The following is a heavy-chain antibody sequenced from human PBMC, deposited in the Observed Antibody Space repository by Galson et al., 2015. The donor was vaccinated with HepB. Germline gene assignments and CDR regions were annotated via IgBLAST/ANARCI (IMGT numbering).Heavy chain of an antibody. CDR3: ARGYSSGLTTSYYYGMDV. Sequence: SVKVSCKASGYTFTNYGISWVRRAPGQGLEWMGWVSTFNGNTNYAQKFQGRVTMTTDTSTSTAYIDLRSLRSDDTAIYFCARGYSSGLTTSYYYGMDVWGQGTTVTVSS. V-gene: IGHV1-18*01. J-gene: IGHJ6*02. D-gene: IGHD6-19*01. CDR2: VSTFNGNT. CDR1: GYTFTNYG.